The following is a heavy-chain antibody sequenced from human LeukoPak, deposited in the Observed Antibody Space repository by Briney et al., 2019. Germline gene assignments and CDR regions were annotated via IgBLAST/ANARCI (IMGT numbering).Heavy chain of an antibody. CDR2: INPNNGGT. CDR1: GFTFTVYN. Sequence: ASVKVSCKASGFTFTVYNIHWVRQAPGQGLEWMGWINPNNGGTNYAQKFQGRVTMTRDTSISTAYMELSRLRSDDTAVYYCARGLSGPYYYYYMDVWGKGATVTVSS. CDR3: ARGLSGPYYYYYMDV. V-gene: IGHV1-2*02. J-gene: IGHJ6*03. D-gene: IGHD2-15*01.